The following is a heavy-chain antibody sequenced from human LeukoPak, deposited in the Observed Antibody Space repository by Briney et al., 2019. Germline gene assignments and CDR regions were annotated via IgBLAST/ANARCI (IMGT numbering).Heavy chain of an antibody. CDR3: AGGGSPHI. CDR2: LYTSGGT. V-gene: IGHV4-4*07. D-gene: IGHD1-26*01. CDR1: GDSINNDF. J-gene: IGHJ3*02. Sequence: SETLSLTCTISGDSINNDFLTWVRQPAGKALEWIGRLYTSGGTTYNPSLKSRVTKSLDTSMTQCSLKLKSVTAADTAVYCCAGGGSPHIWGQGTMVTVSS.